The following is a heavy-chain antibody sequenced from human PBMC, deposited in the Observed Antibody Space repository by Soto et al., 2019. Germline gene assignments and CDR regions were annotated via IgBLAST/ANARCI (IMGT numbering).Heavy chain of an antibody. CDR1: GFTFSSYS. CDR3: AGETGSYWGGEGY. D-gene: IGHD7-27*01. J-gene: IGHJ4*02. V-gene: IGHV3-21*01. Sequence: EVQLVESGGGLVKPGGSLRLSCAASGFTFSSYSMNWVRQAPGKGLEWVSSISSSSSYIYYTDSVKGRFTISRDNAKNSLYLQMNSLRAEDTAVYYCAGETGSYWGGEGYWGQGTLVTVSS. CDR2: ISSSSSYI.